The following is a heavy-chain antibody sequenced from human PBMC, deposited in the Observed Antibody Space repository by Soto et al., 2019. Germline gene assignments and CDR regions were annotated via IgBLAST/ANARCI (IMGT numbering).Heavy chain of an antibody. Sequence: ASVKVSCKASGYTFTDYFIHWVRQAPGQGFEWMGWINPKSRGTTYAQKFQGRVTMTRDTSNSTAYMELRGLRSDDTAIYYCARVTLMAGNWLGPWGQGNLVTV. CDR2: INPKSRGT. CDR1: GYTFTDYF. J-gene: IGHJ5*02. V-gene: IGHV1-2*02. CDR3: ARVTLMAGNWLGP.